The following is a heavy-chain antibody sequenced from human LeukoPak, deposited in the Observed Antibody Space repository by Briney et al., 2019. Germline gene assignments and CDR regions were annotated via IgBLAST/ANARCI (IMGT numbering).Heavy chain of an antibody. Sequence: ASVKVSCTASGYTFTNFYLHWGRQAPGQGLEWRGIINHTIGSKTYAQELEGRVTMTREMYTNKGYMKLSSLRSEDTAVYFCARDLNPQSIGMRAFDIWGQGTMVTASS. V-gene: IGHV1-46*01. D-gene: IGHD1-14*01. CDR2: INHTIGSK. CDR1: GYTFTNFY. J-gene: IGHJ3*02. CDR3: ARDLNPQSIGMRAFDI.